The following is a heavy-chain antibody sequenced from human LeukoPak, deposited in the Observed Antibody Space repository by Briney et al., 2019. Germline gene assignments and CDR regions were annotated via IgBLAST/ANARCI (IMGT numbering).Heavy chain of an antibody. V-gene: IGHV4-59*01. CDR1: GGSISSYY. D-gene: IGHD5-18*01. CDR2: IYYSGST. Sequence: SETLSLTCTVSGGSISSYYWSWIRQPPGKGLEWIGYIYYSGSTNYNPSLKSRVTISVDTSKNQFSLKLSSVTAADTAVYYCARGGYSEHYYYYYGMDVWGQGTTVTVSS. CDR3: ARGGYSEHYYYYYGMDV. J-gene: IGHJ6*02.